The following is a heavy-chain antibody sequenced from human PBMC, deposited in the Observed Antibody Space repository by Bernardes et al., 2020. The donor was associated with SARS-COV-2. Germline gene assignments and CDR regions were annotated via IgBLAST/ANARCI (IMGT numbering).Heavy chain of an antibody. J-gene: IGHJ3*02. CDR3: AREPTYYYDSSGYSHVAFDI. Sequence: GGSLRLSCAASGFTFSSYCMSWVRQAPGKGLEWVANIKQDGSEKYYVDSVKGRFTISRDNAKNSLYLQMNSLRAEDTAVYYCAREPTYYYDSSGYSHVAFDIWGQGTMVTVSS. CDR1: GFTFSSYC. D-gene: IGHD3-22*01. V-gene: IGHV3-7*01. CDR2: IKQDGSEK.